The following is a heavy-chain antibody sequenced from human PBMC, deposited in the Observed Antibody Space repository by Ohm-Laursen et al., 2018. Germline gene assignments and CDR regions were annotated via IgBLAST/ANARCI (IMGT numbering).Heavy chain of an antibody. CDR1: GFTFSTYA. V-gene: IGHV3-23*01. CDR2: ISGARYST. Sequence: GSLRLSCTASGFTFSTYAMSWVRQAPGKGLEWVSAISGARYSTYYADSVKGRFTISRDNSKNTLNLQMNTLRADDTAVYYCAKGRQWELPLDYWGQGTLVTVSS. CDR3: AKGRQWELPLDY. J-gene: IGHJ4*02. D-gene: IGHD1-26*01.